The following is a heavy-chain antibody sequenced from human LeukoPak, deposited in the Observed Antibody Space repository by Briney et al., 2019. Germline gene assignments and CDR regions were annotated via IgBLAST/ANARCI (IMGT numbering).Heavy chain of an antibody. CDR1: GFTFSAYA. Sequence: QSGGSLRLSCAASGFTFSAYAMSWVRQAPGKWPEWVSAISGSDGTIYYADSVKGRFTVSRDNSKNTLYLQMNSLRAEDSAIYYCAKRSSYSSGYYGDYWGQGTLVTVSS. D-gene: IGHD6-19*01. J-gene: IGHJ4*02. CDR3: AKRSSYSSGYYGDY. V-gene: IGHV3-23*01. CDR2: ISGSDGTI.